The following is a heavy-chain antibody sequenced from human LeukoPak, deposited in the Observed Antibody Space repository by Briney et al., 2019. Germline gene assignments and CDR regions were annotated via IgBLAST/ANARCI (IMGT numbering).Heavy chain of an antibody. J-gene: IGHJ4*02. CDR1: GFNFRAYW. V-gene: IGHV3-30*19. CDR2: MSYDGIKK. Sequence: GGSLRLSCTTSGFNFRAYWMGWVRQAPGKGLEWVSLMSYDGIKKQYADSVKGRFTISRDNSKDTLYLQMNSLRAEDTAIYYCARERSSGYPHYEYWGQGTLVTVSS. D-gene: IGHD3-22*01. CDR3: ARERSSGYPHYEY.